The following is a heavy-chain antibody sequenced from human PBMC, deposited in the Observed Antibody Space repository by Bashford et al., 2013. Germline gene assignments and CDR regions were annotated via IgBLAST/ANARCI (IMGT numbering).Heavy chain of an antibody. CDR2: IYPSGST. CDR1: GDSISSDNW. CDR3: ARGLQYDED. Sequence: SETLSLTCAVSGDSISSDNWWTGRQSQEGTGVDWEIYPSGSTNYNPSLRSRVTISMDKSKNQFSLEVTSVTAADTAVYYCARGLQYDEDWGQGTLVTVSS. J-gene: IGHJ4*01. D-gene: IGHD3-3*01. V-gene: IGHV4-4*02.